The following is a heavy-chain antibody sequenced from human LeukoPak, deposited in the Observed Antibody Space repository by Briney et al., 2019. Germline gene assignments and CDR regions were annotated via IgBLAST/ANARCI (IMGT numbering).Heavy chain of an antibody. V-gene: IGHV4-31*03. CDR1: GGSISSGGYY. CDR2: IYYSGST. CDR3: ARYRIRYCSGGSCYKWFDP. Sequence: SQTLSLTCTVSGGSISSGGYYWSWIRQHPGKGLEWIGYIYYSGSTYYNPSLKNRVTISVDTSKNQFSLKLSSVTAADTAVYYCARYRIRYCSGGSCYKWFDPWGQGTLVTVSS. J-gene: IGHJ5*02. D-gene: IGHD2-15*01.